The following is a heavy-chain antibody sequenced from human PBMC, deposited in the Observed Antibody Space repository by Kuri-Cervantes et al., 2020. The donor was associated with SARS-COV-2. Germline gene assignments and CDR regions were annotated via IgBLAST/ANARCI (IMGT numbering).Heavy chain of an antibody. V-gene: IGHV5-51*01. CDR2: IYTGDSDT. J-gene: IGHJ5*01. Sequence: SFKGSVYSFTSYWIGWVRQMPGKGLEWMGIIYTGDSDTRYSRYFQEEVTISAQKSISTAYLKWSRLKDTDTVMYYWATLKKRAGYSSVWFITFDSWGQGTLVTVSS. D-gene: IGHD6-19*01. CDR3: ATLKKRAGYSSVWFITFDS. CDR1: VYSFTSYW.